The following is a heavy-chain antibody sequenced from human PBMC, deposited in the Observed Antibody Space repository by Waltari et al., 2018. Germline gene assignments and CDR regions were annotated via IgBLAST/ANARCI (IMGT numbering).Heavy chain of an antibody. Sequence: QVPVQESGPGLVKPSETLSLTCTVSGGSIRSNNWSWIRRPAGKGLEWIGRLLASGKTDDNPSLKSRVTMSVDTSKNQFFLKLTSVTAADTAVYYCARDSREYRFDPWGQGTLVTVSS. D-gene: IGHD3-16*02. J-gene: IGHJ5*02. CDR2: LLASGKT. CDR3: ARDSREYRFDP. V-gene: IGHV4-4*07. CDR1: GGSIRSNN.